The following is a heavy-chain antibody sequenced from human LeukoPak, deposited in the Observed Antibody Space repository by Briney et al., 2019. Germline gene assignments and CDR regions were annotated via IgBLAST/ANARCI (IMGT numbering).Heavy chain of an antibody. D-gene: IGHD5-12*01. CDR2: INPKSGGT. CDR1: GYTFTGYY. V-gene: IGHV1-2*02. J-gene: IGHJ4*02. CDR3: ASVTLSAYDGYY. Sequence: ASVKVSCKASGYTFTGYYMHWVRQAPGQGLEWMGWINPKSGGTNYAQKLQGRVTMTRDTSISTAYMELSRLRSDDTAVYYCASVTLSAYDGYYRGQGTLVTVSS.